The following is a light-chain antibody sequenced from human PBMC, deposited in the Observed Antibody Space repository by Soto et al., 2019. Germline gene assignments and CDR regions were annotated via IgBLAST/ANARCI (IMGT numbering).Light chain of an antibody. CDR1: QSLGTS. V-gene: IGKV3-15*01. Sequence: EIEMTQSPATLSLAPGERVTLSCRASQSLGTSLFWYQQKPGQAARVLIYDASPRAAGVPARFSGSGSGTEFTLTISSLQSEDFAVYYCQQYKNWWTFGQGTKVDIK. CDR2: DAS. CDR3: QQYKNWWT. J-gene: IGKJ1*01.